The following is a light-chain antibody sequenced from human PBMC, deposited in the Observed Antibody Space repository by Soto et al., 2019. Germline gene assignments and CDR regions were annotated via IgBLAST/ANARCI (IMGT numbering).Light chain of an antibody. V-gene: IGKV3-20*01. CDR3: QEYDGAPIT. Sequence: EIVLTQSPGTLSLSPGERATLSCRASQSVSSSYLAWYQQKPGQAPRLVIFDASNRASGMPERFSGSGSGTEFTLTIARLEPEDFAVYYCQEYDGAPITFGLGTRLEIK. CDR2: DAS. CDR1: QSVSSSY. J-gene: IGKJ5*01.